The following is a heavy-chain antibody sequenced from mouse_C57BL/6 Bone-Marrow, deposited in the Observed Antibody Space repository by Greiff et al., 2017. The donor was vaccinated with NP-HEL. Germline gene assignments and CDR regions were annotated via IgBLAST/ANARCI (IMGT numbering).Heavy chain of an antibody. Sequence: VQLQQSGAELASPGASVTLSCKTSGYTFPDHIMNWVKTRPGQGIEWIGRIYPVCGETHSNQKFMGKATFSVARSSTTVYMVLTSLTSEDPSVYSCGINYYGSSSYFDYWGQGTTLTVSS. J-gene: IGHJ2*01. D-gene: IGHD1-1*01. CDR3: GINYYGSSSYFDY. V-gene: IGHV1-11*01. CDR2: IYPVCGET. CDR1: GYTFPDHI.